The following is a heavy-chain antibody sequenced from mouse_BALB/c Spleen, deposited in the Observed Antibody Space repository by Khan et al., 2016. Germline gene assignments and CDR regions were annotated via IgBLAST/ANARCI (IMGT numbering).Heavy chain of an antibody. V-gene: IGHV5-9-4*01. D-gene: IGHD2-12*01. Sequence: EVELVESGGGLVKPGGSLKLSCAASGFTFSSYAMSWVRQSPEKRLEWVAEISSGGSYTYYPDTVTGRFTISRDNAKNTLYLEMSSLRSEDTAMEYCARAYSPYWGQGTLVTVSA. J-gene: IGHJ3*01. CDR2: ISSGGSYT. CDR3: ARAYSPY. CDR1: GFTFSSYA.